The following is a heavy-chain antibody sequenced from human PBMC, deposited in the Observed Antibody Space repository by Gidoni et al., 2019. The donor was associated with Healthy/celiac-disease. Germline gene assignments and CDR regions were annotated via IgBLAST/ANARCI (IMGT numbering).Heavy chain of an antibody. J-gene: IGHJ4*02. CDR1: GFTFSSSG. CDR3: ARGVPGSSGWRDKRKIDY. CDR2: IWYDGSNK. Sequence: QVQLVESGGGVVQPGRSLRLSCAASGFTFSSSGMHWVRQAPGKGLEWVAVIWYDGSNKYYADSVKGRFTISRDNSKNTLYLQMNSLRAEDTAVYYCARGVPGSSGWRDKRKIDYWGQGTLVTVSS. V-gene: IGHV3-33*01. D-gene: IGHD6-19*01.